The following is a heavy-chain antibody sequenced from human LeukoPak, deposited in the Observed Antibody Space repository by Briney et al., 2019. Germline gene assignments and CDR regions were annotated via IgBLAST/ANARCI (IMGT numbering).Heavy chain of an antibody. CDR1: GFSFSSYN. CDR2: ISSSGSTI. D-gene: IGHD3-10*02. V-gene: IGHV3-48*03. Sequence: PGGSLRLSCAASGFSFSSYNMNWVRQAPGKGLEWVSYISSSGSTIYYADSVKGRFTISRDNAKNSLYLQMNSLRAEDMAVYYCAELGITMIGGVWGKGTTVTISS. CDR3: AELGITMIGGV. J-gene: IGHJ6*04.